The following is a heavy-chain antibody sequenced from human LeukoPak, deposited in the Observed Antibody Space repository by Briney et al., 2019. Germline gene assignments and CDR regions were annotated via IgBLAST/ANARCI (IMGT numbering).Heavy chain of an antibody. V-gene: IGHV3-33*01. CDR2: IWYDGSNT. J-gene: IGHJ6*02. CDR1: GFTFSSFG. Sequence: GGSLRLSCAASGFTFSSFGMDWVRQAPGKGLEWLAVIWYDGSNTYYADSVKGRFTISRDNSKNSLYLQMRSLSAEHTAVYYCARDARIQTWLRDYYGMDLWGQGTTVTVSS. CDR3: ARDARIQTWLRDYYGMDL. D-gene: IGHD5-18*01.